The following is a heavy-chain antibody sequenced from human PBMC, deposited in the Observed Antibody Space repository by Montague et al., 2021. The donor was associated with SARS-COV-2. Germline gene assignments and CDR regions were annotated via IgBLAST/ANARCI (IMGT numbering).Heavy chain of an antibody. Sequence: SLRLSWAASGFTFSSYWMSWVRQAPGKGLEWVANIKQDGSEKYYVDSVKGRFTISRDNAKNSLYLQMNSLRAEDTAVYYCARDTMVRGVRYYYYGMDVWGQGTTVTVSS. CDR3: ARDTMVRGVRYYYYGMDV. CDR1: GFTFSSYW. V-gene: IGHV3-7*01. J-gene: IGHJ6*02. D-gene: IGHD3-10*01. CDR2: IKQDGSEK.